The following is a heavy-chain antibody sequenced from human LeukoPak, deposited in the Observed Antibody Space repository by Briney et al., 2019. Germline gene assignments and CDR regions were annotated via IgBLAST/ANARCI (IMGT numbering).Heavy chain of an antibody. D-gene: IGHD3-22*01. CDR3: ARGSHSPNYYDSSGYYY. CDR1: GFTFSTYS. Sequence: PGGSLRLSCAASGFTFSTYSMNWVRQAPGKGLEWVSYISSSSSPIYYADSVKGRFTISRDNAKNSLYLQMNSLRDEDTAVYYCARGSHSPNYYDSSGYYYWGQGTLVTVSS. CDR2: ISSSSSPI. J-gene: IGHJ4*02. V-gene: IGHV3-48*02.